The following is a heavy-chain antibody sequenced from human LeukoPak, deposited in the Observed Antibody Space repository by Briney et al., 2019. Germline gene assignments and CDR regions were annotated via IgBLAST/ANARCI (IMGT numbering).Heavy chain of an antibody. CDR1: GFSFSDYW. D-gene: IGHD1/OR15-1a*01. V-gene: IGHV3-7*01. J-gene: IGHJ3*02. Sequence: GGSLRLSCAASGFSFSDYWMQWVRQAPGKGLEWVANINQDGGKTNYVASVKGRFTISRDNAKNSLYLQMNSLRAEDTAVYYCARDSNSFDIWGQGTMVTVSS. CDR3: ARDSNSFDI. CDR2: INQDGGKT.